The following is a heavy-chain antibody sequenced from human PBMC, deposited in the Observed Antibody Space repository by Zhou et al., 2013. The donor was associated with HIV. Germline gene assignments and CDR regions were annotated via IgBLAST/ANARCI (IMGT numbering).Heavy chain of an antibody. CDR1: GGTFSSYA. D-gene: IGHD4-17*01. J-gene: IGHJ4*02. V-gene: IGHV1-69*04. CDR3: ARDDYGDFTFDF. CDR2: IIPILGKV. Sequence: QVQLVQSGAEVKKPGSSVKVSCKTSGGTFSSYAITWVRQAPGQGLEWMGRIIPILGKVNYAQNFQGRVTITADKSTSTAYMELSSLRSEDTAVYYCARDDYGDFTFDFWGQGTLVTVSS.